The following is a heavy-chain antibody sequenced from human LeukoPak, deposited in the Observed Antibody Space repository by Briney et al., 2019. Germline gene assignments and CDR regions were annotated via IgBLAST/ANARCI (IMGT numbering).Heavy chain of an antibody. Sequence: GGSLRLSCAASGFTFSSYAMSWVRQAPGKGLEWVSAISGSGGSTYYADSLKGRFTISRDNSKNTLYLQMNSLRAEETAVYYCAKGMDIVAKISDYWGQGTLVTVSS. CDR3: AKGMDIVAKISDY. J-gene: IGHJ4*02. CDR1: GFTFSSYA. V-gene: IGHV3-23*01. CDR2: ISGSGGST. D-gene: IGHD5-12*01.